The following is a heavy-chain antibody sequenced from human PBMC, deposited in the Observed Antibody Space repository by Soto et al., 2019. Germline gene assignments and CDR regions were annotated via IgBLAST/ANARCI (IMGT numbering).Heavy chain of an antibody. Sequence: QVQLQESGPGLVKPSETLSLTCTVSGGSVSSGSYYWSWIRQPPGKGLEWIGYIYYSGSTNYNPSLKSRVTISVDTSKNQFSLKLSSVTAADTAVYYCARERAGVSKRWTREFPFDYWGQGTLVTVSS. V-gene: IGHV4-61*01. CDR3: ARERAGVSKRWTREFPFDY. CDR1: GGSVSSGSYY. D-gene: IGHD2-15*01. CDR2: IYYSGST. J-gene: IGHJ4*02.